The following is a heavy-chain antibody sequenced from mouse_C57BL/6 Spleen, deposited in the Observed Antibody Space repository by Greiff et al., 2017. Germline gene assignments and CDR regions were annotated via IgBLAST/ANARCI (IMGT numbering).Heavy chain of an antibody. CDR1: GYTFTDYN. J-gene: IGHJ2*01. V-gene: IGHV1-22*01. CDR3: ARSKMDGYYSCYFDY. Sequence: EVQLQQSGPELVKPGASVKMSCKASGYTFTDYNMHWVKQSHGKSLEWIGYINPNNGGTSYNQKFKGKATLTVNKSSSTAYMELRSLTSEDSAVYYCARSKMDGYYSCYFDYWGQGTTLTVSS. D-gene: IGHD2-3*01. CDR2: INPNNGGT.